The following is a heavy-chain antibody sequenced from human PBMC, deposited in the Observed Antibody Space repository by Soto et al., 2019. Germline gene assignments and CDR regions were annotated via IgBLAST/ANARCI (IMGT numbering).Heavy chain of an antibody. D-gene: IGHD3-3*01. V-gene: IGHV3-33*01. CDR1: GFTFRSYG. Sequence: GGSLRLSCAASGFTFRSYGMHWVRQAPGKGLEWVAVIWYDGSNKYYADSVKGRFTISRDNSKNTLYLQMNSLRAEDTAVYYCARESLGLAARDFWSGTHFDYWGQGTLVTVSS. CDR2: IWYDGSNK. J-gene: IGHJ4*02. CDR3: ARESLGLAARDFWSGTHFDY.